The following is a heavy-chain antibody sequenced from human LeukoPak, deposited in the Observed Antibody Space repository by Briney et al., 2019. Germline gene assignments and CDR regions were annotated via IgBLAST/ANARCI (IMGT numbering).Heavy chain of an antibody. D-gene: IGHD5-18*01. CDR1: GYTFTSYG. Sequence: GASVKVSCKASGYTFTSYGISWVRQAPGQGLEWMGWISAYNGNTNYAQKLQGRVTMTTDTSTSTAYMEPRSLRSDDTAVYYCARVVYSYGYSIRELYYFDYWGQGTLVTVSS. CDR2: ISAYNGNT. J-gene: IGHJ4*02. CDR3: ARVVYSYGYSIRELYYFDY. V-gene: IGHV1-18*01.